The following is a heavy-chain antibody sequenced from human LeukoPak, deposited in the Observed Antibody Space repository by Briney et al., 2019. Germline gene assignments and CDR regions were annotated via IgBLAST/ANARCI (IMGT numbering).Heavy chain of an antibody. J-gene: IGHJ6*02. Sequence: GGSLRLSCAASGFPFSNYEMNWVRQAPGRGLEWVSYIGSSSTIYYADSAKGRFTISRDNVSNLLYLQMNSLRAEDTAVYYCARAGANRYYYYALDVWGQGTTVTVSS. CDR3: ARAGANRYYYYALDV. D-gene: IGHD1/OR15-1a*01. CDR2: IGSSSTI. CDR1: GFPFSNYE. V-gene: IGHV3-69-1*01.